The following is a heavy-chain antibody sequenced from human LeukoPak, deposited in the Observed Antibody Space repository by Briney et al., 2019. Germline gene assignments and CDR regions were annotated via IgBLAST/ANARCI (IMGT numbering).Heavy chain of an antibody. Sequence: SETLSPTCAVYGGSFSGYYWSWIRQPPGKGLEWIGEINHSGSTYYNPSLKSRVTISVDTSKNQFSLKLNSVTAADTAVYFCARRAYSAAYWKHFDYWGQGTLVTVSS. V-gene: IGHV4-34*01. J-gene: IGHJ4*02. CDR3: ARRAYSAAYWKHFDY. CDR2: INHSGST. D-gene: IGHD1-1*01. CDR1: GGSFSGYY.